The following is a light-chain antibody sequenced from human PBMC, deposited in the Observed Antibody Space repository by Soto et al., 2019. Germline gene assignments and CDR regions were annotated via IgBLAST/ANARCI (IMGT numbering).Light chain of an antibody. V-gene: IGLV2-11*01. CDR3: CSYAGGPYV. CDR1: SSDVGGYNY. CDR2: DVS. J-gene: IGLJ1*01. Sequence: QSVLTQPRSVSGSPGQSVAISCTGTSSDVGGYNYVSWYQQHPGKAPKVMICDVSKRPSGVPDRFSGSKSGDPASLTISGLQAEDEADYYCCSYAGGPYVFGTGTKVT.